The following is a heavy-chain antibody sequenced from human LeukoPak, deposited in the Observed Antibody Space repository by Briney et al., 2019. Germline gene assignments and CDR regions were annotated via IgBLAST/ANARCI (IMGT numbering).Heavy chain of an antibody. D-gene: IGHD2-15*01. J-gene: IGHJ5*02. CDR2: IYASGST. CDR1: GGSISSGSYY. V-gene: IGHV4-61*02. CDR3: ARETQNTPFDP. Sequence: SQTLSLTCTVSGGSISSGSYYWSWIRQPAGKGLRWIGRIYASGSTNYNPSLKSRVTISVDTSKNQFSLKLSSVTAADTAVYYCARETQNTPFDPWGQGTLVTVSS.